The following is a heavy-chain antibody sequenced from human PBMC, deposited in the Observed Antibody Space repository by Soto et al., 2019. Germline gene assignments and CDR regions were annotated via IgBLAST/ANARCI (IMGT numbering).Heavy chain of an antibody. J-gene: IGHJ4*02. CDR2: VYNSGST. Sequence: PSETLSLTCTVSGGPISSNYWTWIRQPPGKGLEWIGYVYNSGSTNYNPSLKSRVTISEDTSKTQSSLKVNSMTAADTAVYYCARYRREAVAGYTLDNWGQGILVTVSS. CDR3: ARYRREAVAGYTLDN. D-gene: IGHD6-13*01. CDR1: GGPISSNY. V-gene: IGHV4-59*01.